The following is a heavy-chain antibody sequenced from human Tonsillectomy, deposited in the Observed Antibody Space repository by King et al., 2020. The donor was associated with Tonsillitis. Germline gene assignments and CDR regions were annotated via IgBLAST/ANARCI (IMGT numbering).Heavy chain of an antibody. Sequence: VQLVESGGGLVQPGGSLRLSCAASGFTFSTYTLNWVRQAPGKGLEWISYITSTSSTTYYADSVKGRFTISRDNAKDSLFLQLNSLRDEDTAVYFCARGNSYGLDFWGQGTLVTVSS. CDR1: GFTFSTYT. CDR3: ARGNSYGLDF. J-gene: IGHJ4*02. CDR2: ITSTSSTT. D-gene: IGHD5-18*01. V-gene: IGHV3-48*02.